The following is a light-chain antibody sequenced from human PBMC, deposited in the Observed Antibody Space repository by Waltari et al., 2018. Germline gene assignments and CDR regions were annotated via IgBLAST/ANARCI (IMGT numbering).Light chain of an antibody. Sequence: QSVLTQPPSVSGAPGQRVTISCTGSSPNIGAGYDVHRYRQLPGTAPKLLIYGNSNRPSGVPDRFSGSKSGTSASLAITGLQAEDEADYYCQSYDSSLSGSKVFGGGTKLTVL. J-gene: IGLJ2*01. V-gene: IGLV1-40*01. CDR2: GNS. CDR1: SPNIGAGYD. CDR3: QSYDSSLSGSKV.